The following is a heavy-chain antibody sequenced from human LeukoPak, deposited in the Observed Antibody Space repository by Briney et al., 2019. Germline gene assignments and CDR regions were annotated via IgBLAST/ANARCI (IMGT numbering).Heavy chain of an antibody. Sequence: PSETLSLTCTVSGGSINSDYWSWIRQHPGKGLEWIGYIYYSGSTNYNPSLKSRVTISVDTSKNQFSLKLSSVTAADTAVYYCASCSGGSCGYYGMDVWGQGTTVTVSS. CDR3: ASCSGGSCGYYGMDV. J-gene: IGHJ6*02. V-gene: IGHV4-59*01. D-gene: IGHD2-15*01. CDR1: GGSINSDY. CDR2: IYYSGST.